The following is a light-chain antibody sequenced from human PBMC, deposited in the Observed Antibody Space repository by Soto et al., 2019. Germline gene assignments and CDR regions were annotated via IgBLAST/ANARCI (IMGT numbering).Light chain of an antibody. CDR3: QQYYSYPPEYT. CDR2: AAS. J-gene: IGKJ2*01. CDR1: QGISSY. V-gene: IGKV1-8*01. Sequence: AIRMTQSPSSFSASTGDRVTITCRASQGISSYLAWYQQKPGKAPKLLIYAASTLQSGVPSRFSGSGSGTDFTLTVSCLQSEHFATYYCQQYYSYPPEYTFGQGTKLEIK.